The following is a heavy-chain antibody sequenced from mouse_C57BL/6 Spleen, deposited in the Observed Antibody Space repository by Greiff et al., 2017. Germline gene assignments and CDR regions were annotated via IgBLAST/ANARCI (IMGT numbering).Heavy chain of an antibody. CDR3: ARRDTTVVPCFDV. CDR1: GYTFTDYN. J-gene: IGHJ1*03. CDR2: INPNNGGP. V-gene: IGHV1-22*01. Sequence: EVQLQQSGPELVKPGASVKMSCKASGYTFTDYNMHWVKQSHGKSLEWIGYINPNNGGPRYNQKFKGKAKLAVNKSSSTAYMELRSLTSEDSAVYYCARRDTTVVPCFDVWGTGTTVTVSS. D-gene: IGHD1-1*01.